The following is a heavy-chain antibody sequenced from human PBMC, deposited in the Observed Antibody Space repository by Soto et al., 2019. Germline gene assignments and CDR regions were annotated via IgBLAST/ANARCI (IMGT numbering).Heavy chain of an antibody. CDR1: GFSFSNYG. V-gene: IGHV3-33*01. D-gene: IGHD4-17*01. CDR2: IYYDGSNR. CDR3: ARVLGTYGDYFPDY. J-gene: IGHJ4*02. Sequence: QVQLVESGGGVVQPGRSLRLSCAASGFSFSNYGMHWVRQAPGKGLEWVALIYYDGSNRYYADSVKGRFTISRDNSKNTLYLQMNSLRAEDTAVYYCARVLGTYGDYFPDYWGQGTLVTVSS.